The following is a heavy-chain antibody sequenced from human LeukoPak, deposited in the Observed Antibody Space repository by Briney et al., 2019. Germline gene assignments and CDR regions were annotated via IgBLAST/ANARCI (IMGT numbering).Heavy chain of an antibody. CDR2: IIPILGIA. J-gene: IGHJ5*02. CDR3: ARDVAVAGTANWFDP. CDR1: GYTFTSYG. V-gene: IGHV1-69*04. D-gene: IGHD6-19*01. Sequence: SVKVSCKASGYTFTSYGISWVRQAPGQGLEWMGRIIPILGIANYAQKFQGRVTITADKSTSTAYMELSSLRSEDTAVYYCARDVAVAGTANWFDPWGQGTLVTVSS.